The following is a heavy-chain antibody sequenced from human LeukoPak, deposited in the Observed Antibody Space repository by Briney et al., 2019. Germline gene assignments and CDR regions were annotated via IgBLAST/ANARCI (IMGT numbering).Heavy chain of an antibody. CDR2: IKEDGSKK. CDR1: GFTFSSYA. J-gene: IGHJ6*03. Sequence: PGGSLRLSCAASGFTFSSYAMSWVRQAPGKGLEWVANIKEDGSKKNYVDSVKGRFTISIDNAKNSLYLQMNSLRAEDTAVYYCWIRAFMDVWGKGTTVTVSS. D-gene: IGHD2-2*03. V-gene: IGHV3-7*01. CDR3: WIRAFMDV.